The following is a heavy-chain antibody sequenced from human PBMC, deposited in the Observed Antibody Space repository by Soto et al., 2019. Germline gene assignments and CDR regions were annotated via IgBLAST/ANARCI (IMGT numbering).Heavy chain of an antibody. V-gene: IGHV1-18*01. CDR1: VYAFTSYG. Sequence: ASVEVSCKASVYAFTSYGISWVRQAPGQGLEWMGWISAYNGNTNYAQKLQGRVTMTTDTSTSTAYMELRSLRSDDTAVYYCARRSDFGVAYHYFDYWGQGTLVTVSS. J-gene: IGHJ4*02. D-gene: IGHD3-3*01. CDR3: ARRSDFGVAYHYFDY. CDR2: ISAYNGNT.